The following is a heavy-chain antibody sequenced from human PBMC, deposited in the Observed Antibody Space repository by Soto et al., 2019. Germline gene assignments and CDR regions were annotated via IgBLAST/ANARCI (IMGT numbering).Heavy chain of an antibody. CDR1: GLTFSSYW. CDR2: IKQDGSDK. CDR3: ASGRDGYNFGSDN. V-gene: IGHV3-7*02. Sequence: PGGSLRLSCAASGLTFSSYWMSWVRQAPGRGLEWVANIKQDGSDKYYMDSVKGRFTISRDNAKNSLYLQMNSLRAEDTAVYYCASGRDGYNFGSDNWGQGTLVTVSS. J-gene: IGHJ4*02. D-gene: IGHD5-12*01.